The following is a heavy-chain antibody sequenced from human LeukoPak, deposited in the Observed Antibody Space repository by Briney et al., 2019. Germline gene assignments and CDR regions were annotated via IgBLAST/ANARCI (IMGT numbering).Heavy chain of an antibody. CDR2: IYPGNSAT. CDR1: TYVFSTYW. Sequence: GESLKISCQSSTYVFSTYWIGWVRQTSGKGLEWMGVIYPGNSATRINPSFQGQVTISVDMSISTAYLQWSSRKASDTAIYYCACRKYSSPLFDPWGQGTLVTVSS. J-gene: IGHJ5*02. D-gene: IGHD6-13*01. CDR3: ACRKYSSPLFDP. V-gene: IGHV5-51*01.